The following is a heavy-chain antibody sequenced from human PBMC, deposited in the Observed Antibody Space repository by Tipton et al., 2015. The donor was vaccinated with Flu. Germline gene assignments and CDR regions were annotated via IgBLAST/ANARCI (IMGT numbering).Heavy chain of an antibody. CDR1: GYTFTGYY. CDR3: ARAYAGGSCYGPLDI. J-gene: IGHJ6*02. D-gene: IGHD2-15*01. Sequence: QLVQSGAEVKKPGASVKVSCKASGYTFTGYYMHWVRQAPGQGLEWMGRINPNSGGTNYAQKFQGRVTMTRDTSISTAYMELSRLRRDDTAVYYCARAYAGGSCYGPLDIWGQGTTVTVSS. V-gene: IGHV1-2*06. CDR2: INPNSGGT.